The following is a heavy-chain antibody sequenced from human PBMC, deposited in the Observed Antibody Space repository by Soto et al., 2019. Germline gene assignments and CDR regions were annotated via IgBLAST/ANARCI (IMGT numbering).Heavy chain of an antibody. CDR2: ISSSSSYI. Sequence: GGSLRLSCASSGFPFSSYSMNWVRQAPGKGREWVSSISSSSSYIYYADSVKGRFTISRDNAKNSLYLQMNSLRAEDTAVYYCARVNYDFWSGYQNPYFDYWGQGTLVTVSS. J-gene: IGHJ4*02. D-gene: IGHD3-3*01. CDR3: ARVNYDFWSGYQNPYFDY. CDR1: GFPFSSYS. V-gene: IGHV3-21*01.